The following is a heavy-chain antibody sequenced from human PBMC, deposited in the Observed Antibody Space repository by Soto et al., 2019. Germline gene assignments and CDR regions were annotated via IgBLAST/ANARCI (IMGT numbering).Heavy chain of an antibody. CDR1: GGSIRSGGYY. CDR3: ATVSLQLTTMDY. V-gene: IGHV4-31*03. Sequence: PSETLSLTCTVSGGSIRSGGYYWSWIRQHPGKGLEWIGYIYYSGSTYYNPSLKSRVIISVDTSKNQFSLKFSSVTAADTAVYYCATVSLQLTTMDYWGQGALVTVSS. D-gene: IGHD4-4*01. CDR2: IYYSGST. J-gene: IGHJ4*02.